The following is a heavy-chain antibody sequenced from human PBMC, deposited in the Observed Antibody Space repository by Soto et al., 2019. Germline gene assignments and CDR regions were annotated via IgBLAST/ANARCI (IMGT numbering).Heavy chain of an antibody. CDR1: GFMFSSYV. V-gene: IGHV3-23*01. D-gene: IGHD2-15*01. Sequence: EVQLLESGGGLVQPGGSLRLSCAASGFMFSSYVMNWVRQAPGKGLEWVSSITDNGGSTYYADSVKGRFTISRDNSKNTRYLQMNSLGVDDTAVYYFGEDIWGPSRCYNDYWGQGTLVTVSP. CDR2: ITDNGGST. J-gene: IGHJ4*02. CDR3: GEDIWGPSRCYNDY.